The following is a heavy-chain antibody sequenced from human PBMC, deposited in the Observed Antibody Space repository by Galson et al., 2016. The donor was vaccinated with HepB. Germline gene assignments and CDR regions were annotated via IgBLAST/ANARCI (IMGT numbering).Heavy chain of an antibody. D-gene: IGHD2-2*03. CDR3: ARSPTGFCSRTKCYGFNYLDR. J-gene: IGHJ4*02. V-gene: IGHV1-3*01. CDR1: GYTFISYV. Sequence: SVKVSCNASGYTFISYVIQWVRQAPGHRLEWMGWINAGNGNTKYSQKFQGRVIIDRDTSASTAYMELSSLRPEDTAIYYCARSPTGFCSRTKCYGFNYLDRWGQGTPVTVSS. CDR2: INAGNGNT.